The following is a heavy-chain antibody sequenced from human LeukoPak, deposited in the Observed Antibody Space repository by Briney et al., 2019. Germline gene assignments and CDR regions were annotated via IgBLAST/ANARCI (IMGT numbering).Heavy chain of an antibody. CDR1: GFTFSSYA. J-gene: IGHJ4*02. V-gene: IGHV3-30-3*01. CDR3: ARARGYLCIAAALY. D-gene: IGHD6-13*01. CDR2: ISYDGSNK. Sequence: GGSLRLSCAASGFTFSSYAMHWVRQAPGKGLEWVAVISYDGSNKYYADSVKGRFTISRDNSKNTLYLQMNSLRAEDTAVYYCARARGYLCIAAALYWGQGTLVTVSS.